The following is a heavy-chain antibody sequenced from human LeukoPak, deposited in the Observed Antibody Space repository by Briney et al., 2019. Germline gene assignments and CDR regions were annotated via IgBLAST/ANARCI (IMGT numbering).Heavy chain of an antibody. CDR2: ISGSGGRT. CDR3: AKGTPDGICRSSTSCPFDY. J-gene: IGHJ4*02. Sequence: GGSLRLSCAASGFTFSSYAMSWVRQAPGKGVEGVSAISGSGGRTYYADSVKGRLTISRDNSKNRLYVQMNSLRAEDTAVYYCAKGTPDGICRSSTSCPFDYWGQGTLVTVSS. D-gene: IGHD2-2*01. V-gene: IGHV3-23*01. CDR1: GFTFSSYA.